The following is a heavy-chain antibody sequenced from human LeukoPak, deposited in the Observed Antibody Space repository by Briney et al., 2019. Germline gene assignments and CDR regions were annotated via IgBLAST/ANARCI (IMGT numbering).Heavy chain of an antibody. CDR1: GGTFSSYA. CDR3: ASYHQYGSGSYYFDY. V-gene: IGHV1-69*05. J-gene: IGHJ4*02. D-gene: IGHD3-10*01. CDR2: IIPIFGTA. Sequence: SVEVSCKASGGTFSSYAISWVRQAPGQGLEWMGGIIPIFGTANYAQKFQGRVTITTDESTSTAYMELSSLRSEDTAVYYCASYHQYGSGSYYFDYWGQGTLVTVSS.